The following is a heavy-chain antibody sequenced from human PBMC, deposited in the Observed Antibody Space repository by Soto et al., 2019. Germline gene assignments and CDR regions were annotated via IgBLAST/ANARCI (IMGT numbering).Heavy chain of an antibody. CDR2: IIPIFGTA. CDR1: GGTFSSYA. V-gene: IGHV1-69*13. Sequence: SVKVSCKASGGTFSSYAISWVRQAPGQALEWMGGIIPIFGTANYAQKFQGRVTITADESTSTAYMELSSLRSEDTAVYYCAREGKSILTGYHYYYYGMDVWGQGTTVTVSS. J-gene: IGHJ6*02. D-gene: IGHD3-9*01. CDR3: AREGKSILTGYHYYYYGMDV.